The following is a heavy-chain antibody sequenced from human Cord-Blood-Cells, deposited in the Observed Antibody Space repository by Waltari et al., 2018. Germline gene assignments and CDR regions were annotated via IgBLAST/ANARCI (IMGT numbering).Heavy chain of an antibody. CDR3: ARGGYCSGGSCYWFDP. V-gene: IGHV1-8*03. CDR2: MHPNSGNP. Sequence: QVQLVQSGAEVKKPGASVKVSCKASGYTFTSYDINWVRQATGQGLEWMGWMHPNSGNPGYAQRFHGRVTITRNTSISTAYMELSSLRSEDTAVYYCARGGYCSGGSCYWFDPWGQGTLVTVSS. J-gene: IGHJ5*02. D-gene: IGHD2-15*01. CDR1: GYTFTSYD.